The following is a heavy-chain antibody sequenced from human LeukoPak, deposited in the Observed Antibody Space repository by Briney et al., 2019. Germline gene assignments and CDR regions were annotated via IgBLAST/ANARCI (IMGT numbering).Heavy chain of an antibody. J-gene: IGHJ5*02. CDR2: ISWNSGSI. Sequence: GRSLRLSCAASGFTFDDYAMHWVRQAPGKGLEWVSGISWNSGSIGYADSVKGRFTISRDNAKNSLYLQMNSLRAEDTALYYCAKEASIVGASRKYNWFDPRGQGTLVTVAS. D-gene: IGHD1-26*01. CDR3: AKEASIVGASRKYNWFDP. CDR1: GFTFDDYA. V-gene: IGHV3-9*01.